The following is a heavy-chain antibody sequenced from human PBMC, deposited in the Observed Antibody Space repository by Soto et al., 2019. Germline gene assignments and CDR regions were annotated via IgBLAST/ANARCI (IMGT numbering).Heavy chain of an antibody. CDR3: ARDLGYYDSSGYYA. CDR1: GGTFSSYA. Sequence: VKVSWKASGGTFSSYAISWVRQAPGQGLEWMGGIIPIFGTANYAQKFQGRVTITADESTSTAYMELSSLRSEDTAVYYCARDLGYYDSSGYYAWGQGTLVTVSS. J-gene: IGHJ5*02. CDR2: IIPIFGTA. V-gene: IGHV1-69*01. D-gene: IGHD3-22*01.